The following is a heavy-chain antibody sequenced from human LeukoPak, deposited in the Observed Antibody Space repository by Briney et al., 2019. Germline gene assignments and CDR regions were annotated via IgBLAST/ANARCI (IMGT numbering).Heavy chain of an antibody. CDR2: ISYDGSNK. CDR3: ARVLSGSWDWFDP. CDR1: GFTFSSYA. Sequence: GGPLRLSCAASGFTFSSYAMHWVRQAPGKGLEWVAVISYDGSNKYYADSVKGRFTISRDNSKNTLYLQMNSLRAEDTAVYYCARVLSGSWDWFDPWGQGTLVTVSS. V-gene: IGHV3-30-3*01. J-gene: IGHJ5*02. D-gene: IGHD3-22*01.